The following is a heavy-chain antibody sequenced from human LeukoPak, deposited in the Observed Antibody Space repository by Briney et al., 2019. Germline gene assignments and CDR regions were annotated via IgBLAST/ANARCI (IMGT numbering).Heavy chain of an antibody. CDR1: GFTFSRFW. Sequence: GGSLRLSCAASGFTFSRFWMSWVRQAPGKGLEWVANIKQDGEENFYVDSVKGRFTISRDNAKNSLYLQMNSLRAEDTAVYYCARVAPSPYNWNLNALDYWGQGTLVTVSS. V-gene: IGHV3-7*01. J-gene: IGHJ4*02. CDR3: ARVAPSPYNWNLNALDY. CDR2: IKQDGEEN. D-gene: IGHD1-20*01.